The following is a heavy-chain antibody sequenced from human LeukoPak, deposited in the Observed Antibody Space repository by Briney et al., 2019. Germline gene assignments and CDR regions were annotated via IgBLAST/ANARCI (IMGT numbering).Heavy chain of an antibody. Sequence: GGSLRLSCTASGFRFDDYSMNWVRHVPGKGLEWVAGINWDGASTGYRDSMKGRFTISRDNGKNSLYLQLNSLRVEDTAVYYCGRVHCSTNSCYDYYDYYMDVSGNGTTVTVSS. CDR3: GRVHCSTNSCYDYYDYYMDV. CDR1: GFRFDDYS. CDR2: INWDGAST. J-gene: IGHJ6*03. D-gene: IGHD2-2*01. V-gene: IGHV3-20*04.